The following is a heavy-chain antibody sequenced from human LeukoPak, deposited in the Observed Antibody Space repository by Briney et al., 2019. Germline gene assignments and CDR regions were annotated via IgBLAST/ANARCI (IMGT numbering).Heavy chain of an antibody. D-gene: IGHD3-16*01. V-gene: IGHV4-59*12. CDR2: IYDSGNT. CDR3: ARRGNWGFFDY. CDR1: GGSISSYY. Sequence: PSETLSLTCTVSGGSISSYYWSWIRQPPGKGLEWIGYIYDSGNTYYNPSLKSRLTISINKSKNQFSLRLNSVTAADTAFYYCARRGNWGFFDYWGQGTLVTVSS. J-gene: IGHJ4*02.